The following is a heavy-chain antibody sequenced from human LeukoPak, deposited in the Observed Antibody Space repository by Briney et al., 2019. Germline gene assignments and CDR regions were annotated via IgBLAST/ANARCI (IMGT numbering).Heavy chain of an antibody. V-gene: IGHV3-23*01. J-gene: IGHJ4*02. CDR3: ANYPHLSSNSDGFDY. CDR1: GFTFSSYA. D-gene: IGHD4-11*01. Sequence: GGSLRLSCAASGFTFSSYAMSWVRQAPGKGLEWVSAISGSGGSTYYADSVKGRFTISRDNSKNTLYLQMNSLRAEDTAVYCCANYPHLSSNSDGFDYWGQGTLVTVSS. CDR2: ISGSGGST.